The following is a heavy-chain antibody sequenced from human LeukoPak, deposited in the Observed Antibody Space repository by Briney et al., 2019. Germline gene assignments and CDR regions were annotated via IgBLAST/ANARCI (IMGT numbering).Heavy chain of an antibody. J-gene: IGHJ4*02. CDR2: DHDGST. CDR1: GFTFSSYA. Sequence: GGSLRLSCAASGFTFSSYATSWVRQAPGKGLEWVSTDHDGSTYYADSVKGRFTISRDNFRNTLYLQMNSLRAEDTAVYYCARLRRGVRELYWGPGTLVTVSS. D-gene: IGHD3-10*01. CDR3: ARLRRGVRELY. V-gene: IGHV3-23*01.